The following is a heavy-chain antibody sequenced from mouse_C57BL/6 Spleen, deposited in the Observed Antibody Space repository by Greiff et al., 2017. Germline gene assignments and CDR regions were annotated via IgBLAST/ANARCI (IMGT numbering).Heavy chain of an antibody. J-gene: IGHJ2*01. CDR1: GFNIKDYY. CDR3: TTGGSHSNGDY. V-gene: IGHV14-4*01. Sequence: EVQLQQSGAELVRPGASVKLSCTASGFNIKDYYMHWVKQRPEQGLEWIGWIDPENGDTEYASKFQGKATITADTSSNTAYLQLRSLTSEDTAVYYCTTGGSHSNGDYWGQGTTLTVSS. CDR2: IDPENGDT. D-gene: IGHD2-5*01.